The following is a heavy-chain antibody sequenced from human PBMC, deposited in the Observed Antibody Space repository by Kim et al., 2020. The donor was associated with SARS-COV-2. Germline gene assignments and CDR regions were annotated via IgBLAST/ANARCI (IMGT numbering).Heavy chain of an antibody. V-gene: IGHV1-46*01. D-gene: IGHD2-15*01. CDR3: ARAAEARYCSGGSCYSGDPAPPDY. CDR2: INPSGGST. Sequence: ASVKVSCKASGYTFTSYYMHWVRQAPGQGLEWMGIINPSGGSTSYAQKFQGRVTMTRDTSTSTVYMELSSLRSEDTAVYYCARAAEARYCSGGSCYSGDPAPPDYWGQGTLVTVSS. J-gene: IGHJ4*02. CDR1: GYTFTSYY.